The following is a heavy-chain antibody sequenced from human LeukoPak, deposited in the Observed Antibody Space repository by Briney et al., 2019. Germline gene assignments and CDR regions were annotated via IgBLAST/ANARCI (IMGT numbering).Heavy chain of an antibody. Sequence: ASVKVSCKASGYTFTGYYMHWVRQAPGQGLEWMGWINPNSGGTNYAQKFQGRVTMTRDTSISTAYMELSRLRSDDTAVYYCARDSSSWYNQDYWGQGTLVAVSS. V-gene: IGHV1-2*02. CDR3: ARDSSSWYNQDY. J-gene: IGHJ4*02. CDR2: INPNSGGT. D-gene: IGHD6-13*01. CDR1: GYTFTGYY.